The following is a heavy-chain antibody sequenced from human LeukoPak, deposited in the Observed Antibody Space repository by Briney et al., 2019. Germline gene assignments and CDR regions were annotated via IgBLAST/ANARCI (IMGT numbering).Heavy chain of an antibody. J-gene: IGHJ6*04. CDR3: AGSGSYYDYYYYGMDV. Sequence: GGSLRLSCAASGFTFSSYAMSWVRQAPGKGLEWVSAISGSGGSTYYADSVKGRFTISRDNSKNTLYLQMNSLRAEDTAVYYCAGSGSYYDYYYYGMDVWGKGTTVTVSP. D-gene: IGHD3-10*01. CDR2: ISGSGGST. V-gene: IGHV3-23*01. CDR1: GFTFSSYA.